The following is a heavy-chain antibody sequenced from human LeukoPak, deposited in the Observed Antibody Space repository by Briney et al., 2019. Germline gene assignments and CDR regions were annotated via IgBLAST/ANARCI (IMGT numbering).Heavy chain of an antibody. Sequence: ASVKVSCKASGYTFTSYGISWVRQAPGQGLEWMGWISAYNGNTNYAQKLQGRVTMTTDTSTSTAYMELRSLRYDDTAVYYCAREGDGYNYRYYFDYWGQGTLVTVSS. CDR1: GYTFTSYG. CDR3: AREGDGYNYRYYFDY. J-gene: IGHJ4*02. CDR2: ISAYNGNT. V-gene: IGHV1-18*01. D-gene: IGHD5-24*01.